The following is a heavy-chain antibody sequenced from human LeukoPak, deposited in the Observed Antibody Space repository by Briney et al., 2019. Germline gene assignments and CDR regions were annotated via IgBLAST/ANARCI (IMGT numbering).Heavy chain of an antibody. CDR2: IKEDGSEK. Sequence: GGSLRLSCTASGFTFSSYWMSWVRQTPGKGLEWVANIKEDGSEKNYVDSVKGRFTISRDNAKNSLFLQMSSLRVEDTAVYYCVISKGPGLAAYRGKGTLVTVSS. CDR1: GFTFSSYW. D-gene: IGHD6-13*01. V-gene: IGHV3-7*01. J-gene: IGHJ4*02. CDR3: VISKGPGLAAY.